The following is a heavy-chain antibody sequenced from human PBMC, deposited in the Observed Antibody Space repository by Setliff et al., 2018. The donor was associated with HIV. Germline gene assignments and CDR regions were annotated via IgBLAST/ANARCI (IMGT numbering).Heavy chain of an antibody. CDR2: IYHSGST. CDR3: ARVGYHGSGRYSFDY. J-gene: IGHJ4*02. D-gene: IGHD3-10*01. Sequence: SETLSLTCAVSGGSISSNWWSWVRQSPGKGLEWIGEIYHSGSTHYNPSLQSRVTISVDKSKSQFSLKLNSVTAADTAVYYCARVGYHGSGRYSFDYWGQGTLVTVSS. V-gene: IGHV4-4*02. CDR1: GGSISSNW.